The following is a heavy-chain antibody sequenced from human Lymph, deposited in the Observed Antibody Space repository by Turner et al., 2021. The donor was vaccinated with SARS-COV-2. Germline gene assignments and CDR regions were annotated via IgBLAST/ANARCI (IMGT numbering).Heavy chain of an antibody. V-gene: IGHV1-69*01. J-gene: IGHJ6*02. CDR1: GGTFSSHG. Sequence: QVQLVQSGTEVKKPGSSVKVSGKASGGTFSSHGISWVRQAAGQGLEWVGGIIPMVGTANYAQEFQGIVTITTDESTSTAFIVLGSLRSDDPAVYYCAEVGSSGVPYYYYGMDVWGQGTTVTVSS. CDR2: IIPMVGTA. D-gene: IGHD3-10*01. CDR3: AEVGSSGVPYYYYGMDV.